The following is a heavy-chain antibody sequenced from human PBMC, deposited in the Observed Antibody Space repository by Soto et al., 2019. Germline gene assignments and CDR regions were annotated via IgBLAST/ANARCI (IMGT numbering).Heavy chain of an antibody. CDR3: VKHQVSLVRGISPFDY. Sequence: GGSLRLSCAASGLTFRSYWMHWVRQAPGKGLEWVSTISSSGAFTYHADSVRGRLTISRDNSKNTVYLQMNSLRAEDTAVYYCVKHQVSLVRGISPFDYWGQGALVTVSS. D-gene: IGHD3-10*01. CDR1: GLTFRSYW. V-gene: IGHV3-23*01. J-gene: IGHJ4*02. CDR2: ISSSGAFT.